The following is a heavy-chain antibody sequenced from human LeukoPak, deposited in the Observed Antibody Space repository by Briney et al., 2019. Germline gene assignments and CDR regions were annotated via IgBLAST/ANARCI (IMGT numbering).Heavy chain of an antibody. CDR3: AKIDNDDDY. CDR1: GFTFTTFG. D-gene: IGHD1-1*01. CDR2: ISPDGKIQ. J-gene: IGHJ4*02. Sequence: GSLRLSCAASGFTFTTFGIQWVRQAPGKGLEWVAAISPDGKIQYYPDSVKGRFTVSRDNSKNMIYLQMNSLRDEDSAVYFCAKIDNDDDYWGQGALVTVSS. V-gene: IGHV3-30*18.